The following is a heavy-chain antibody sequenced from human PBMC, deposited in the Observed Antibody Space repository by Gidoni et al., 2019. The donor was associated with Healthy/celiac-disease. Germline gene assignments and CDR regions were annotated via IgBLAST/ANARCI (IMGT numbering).Heavy chain of an antibody. CDR3: ATWKYSGSSLDLNAFDI. CDR1: RYTLPEFS. V-gene: IGHV1-24*01. Sequence: QVQLVPSGAALKKPRASVTLSCKVPRYTLPEFSMHWVRQAPGIGHGCMGGFDPEDGETSDAQKFQGRVTMTEDTSTETAYIELSSLRSEDTAVYYCATWKYSGSSLDLNAFDIWGQGTMVTVSS. J-gene: IGHJ3*02. D-gene: IGHD1-26*01. CDR2: FDPEDGET.